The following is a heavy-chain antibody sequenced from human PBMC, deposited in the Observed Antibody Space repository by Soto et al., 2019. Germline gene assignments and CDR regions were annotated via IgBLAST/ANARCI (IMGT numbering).Heavy chain of an antibody. CDR3: ARDGDSSGWYDY. J-gene: IGHJ4*02. D-gene: IGHD6-19*01. CDR2: ISSSSSYI. Sequence: LRLSCAASGFTFSSYSMNWVRQAPGKGLEWVSSISSSSSYIYYADSVKGRFTISRDNAKNSLYLQMNSLRAEDTAVYYCARDGDSSGWYDYWGQGTLVTVSS. CDR1: GFTFSSYS. V-gene: IGHV3-21*01.